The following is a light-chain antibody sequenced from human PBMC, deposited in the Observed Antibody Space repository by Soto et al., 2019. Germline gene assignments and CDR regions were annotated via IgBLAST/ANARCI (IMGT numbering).Light chain of an antibody. CDR3: QQYGSSPLT. Sequence: EIVLTQSPGTLSLSPGERATLSCRASQSVSSSYLAWYQQKPGQAPRLPIYGASSRATGIPDRFSGSGSGTDFTLTISRLEPEDFAVYYCQQYGSSPLTFGQGTKVEIK. CDR1: QSVSSSY. V-gene: IGKV3-20*01. CDR2: GAS. J-gene: IGKJ1*01.